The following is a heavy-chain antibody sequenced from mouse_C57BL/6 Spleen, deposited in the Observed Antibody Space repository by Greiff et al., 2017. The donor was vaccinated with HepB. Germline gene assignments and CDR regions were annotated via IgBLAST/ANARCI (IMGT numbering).Heavy chain of an antibody. Sequence: LQESGPELVKPGASVKISCKASGYAFSSSWMNWVKQRPGKGLEWIGRIYPGDGDTNYNGKFKGKATLTADKSSSTAYMQLSSLTSEDSAVYFCARGLLLFAYWGQGTLVTVSA. CDR2: IYPGDGDT. D-gene: IGHD3-1*01. CDR1: GYAFSSSW. J-gene: IGHJ3*01. CDR3: ARGLLLFAY. V-gene: IGHV1-82*01.